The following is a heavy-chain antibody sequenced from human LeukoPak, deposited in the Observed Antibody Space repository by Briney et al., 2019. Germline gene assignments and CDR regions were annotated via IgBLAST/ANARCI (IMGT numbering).Heavy chain of an antibody. V-gene: IGHV4-59*08. CDR2: IYYSGST. CDR1: GGSISPYY. D-gene: IGHD3-22*01. J-gene: IGHJ3*02. CDR3: ARRPGRYYYDSSGSDAFDI. Sequence: SETLSLTCTVSGGSISPYYWSWIRQSPGQGLEWIGYIYYSGSTYYNPSLKSRVTISVDTSKNQFSLKLSSVTAADTAVYYCARRPGRYYYDSSGSDAFDIWGQGTLVTVSS.